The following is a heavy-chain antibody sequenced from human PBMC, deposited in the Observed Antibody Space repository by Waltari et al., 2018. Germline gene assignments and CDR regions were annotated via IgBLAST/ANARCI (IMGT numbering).Heavy chain of an antibody. J-gene: IGHJ2*01. V-gene: IGHV3-49*03. D-gene: IGHD6-13*01. CDR3: SKNRAAGGHWYFDL. CDR1: GFTFSDYA. Sequence: EVQLEESGGGLVQPGRSLRLSCSSSGFTFSDYAMSWFRLAPGKGLDGIGFIRTNVYGGTTVYAASVEGRFTISRDDSNNIAYLQINSLKTEDTATYYCSKNRAAGGHWYFDLWGRGTLVTVSS. CDR2: IRTNVYGGTT.